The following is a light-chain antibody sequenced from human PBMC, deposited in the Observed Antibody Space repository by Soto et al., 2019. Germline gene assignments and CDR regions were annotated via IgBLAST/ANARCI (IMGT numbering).Light chain of an antibody. V-gene: IGLV1-47*01. J-gene: IGLJ2*01. Sequence: VLTQSPSVSGAPGQRVTISCSGSSSNIGNHYVYWHQQLPGMAPRLLIYKNTQRPSGIPDRFSGSKSGTSASLAIYGLGSEDEADYYCATWDDSLSGVLFGGGTKLTVL. CDR3: ATWDDSLSGVL. CDR2: KNT. CDR1: SSNIGNHY.